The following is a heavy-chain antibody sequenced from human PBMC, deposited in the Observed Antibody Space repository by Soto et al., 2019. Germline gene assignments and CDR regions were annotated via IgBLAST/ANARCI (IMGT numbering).Heavy chain of an antibody. D-gene: IGHD2-15*01. CDR3: ARSGYCSGGSCYFDYYYYYMDV. CDR1: GFTFSSYS. J-gene: IGHJ6*03. CDR2: ISSSSSYI. V-gene: IGHV3-21*01. Sequence: EVQLVESGGGLVKPGGSLRLSCAASGFTFSSYSMNWVRQAPGKGLEWVSSISSSSSYIYYADSVKGRFTISRDNAKNSLYLQMNSLRAEDTAVYYYARSGYCSGGSCYFDYYYYYMDVWGKGTTVTVSS.